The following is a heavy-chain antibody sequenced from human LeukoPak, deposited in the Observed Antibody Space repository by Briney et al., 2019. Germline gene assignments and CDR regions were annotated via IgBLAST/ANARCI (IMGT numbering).Heavy chain of an antibody. CDR2: IYYTGAT. V-gene: IGHV4-39*01. CDR3: ARSPVYVSGRYSIDY. J-gene: IGHJ4*02. Sequence: SETLSLTCTVSGGSISNSSYYWGWIRQPPGKGLEWFGSIYYTGATYHNPSLRGRVTISVDTPKNQFSLKLRSVTATDTAVYYCARSPVYVSGRYSIDYWGQGTPVPVSS. CDR1: GGSISNSSYY. D-gene: IGHD3-10*01.